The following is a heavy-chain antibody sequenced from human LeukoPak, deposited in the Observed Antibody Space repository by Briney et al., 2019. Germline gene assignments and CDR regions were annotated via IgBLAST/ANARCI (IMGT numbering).Heavy chain of an antibody. V-gene: IGHV4-34*01. D-gene: IGHD4-17*01. CDR3: ARQLYGSDY. CDR1: GVSFSTYY. CDR2: VNHSGYT. J-gene: IGHJ4*02. Sequence: SETLSLTCDVSGVSFSTYYWSWIRQSPEKGLEWGGEVNHSGYTNYNPSLKGRVTISVDPSKNQLSLKLSSVTAADTAVYYCARQLYGSDYWGQGTLVTVSS.